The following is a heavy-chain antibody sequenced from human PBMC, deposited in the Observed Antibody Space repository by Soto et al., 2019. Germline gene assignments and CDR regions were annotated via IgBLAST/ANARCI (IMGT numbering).Heavy chain of an antibody. D-gene: IGHD6-13*01. Sequence: QVQLVESGGGVVQPGRSLRLSCAASGFTFSSYAMHWVRQAPGKGLEWVAVISYDGSNKYYADSVKGRFTISRDNSKNTLYLEMNSLRAEDTAVYYCARAVQLVRSMRVVDSWGQGTLGNVSS. CDR2: ISYDGSNK. J-gene: IGHJ4*02. CDR1: GFTFSSYA. CDR3: ARAVQLVRSMRVVDS. V-gene: IGHV3-30-3*01.